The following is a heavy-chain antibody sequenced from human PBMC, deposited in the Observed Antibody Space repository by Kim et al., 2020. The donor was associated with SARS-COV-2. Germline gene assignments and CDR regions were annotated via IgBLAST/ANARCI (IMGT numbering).Heavy chain of an antibody. D-gene: IGHD6-13*01. Sequence: VRGRFTISRDNSKHTLYLQMNSLRAEDTAVYYCAKDNEHRSSWLPEMDVWGQGTTVTVSS. V-gene: IGHV3-23*01. J-gene: IGHJ6*02. CDR3: AKDNEHRSSWLPEMDV.